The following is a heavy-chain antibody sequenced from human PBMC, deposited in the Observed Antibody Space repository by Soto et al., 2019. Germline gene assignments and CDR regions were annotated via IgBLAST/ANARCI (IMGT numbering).Heavy chain of an antibody. V-gene: IGHV1-18*01. CDR3: ARDQAGYSYASGDFDI. Sequence: ASVKVSCKASGYTFTSYGISWVRQAPGQGLEWMGWISAYNGNTNYAQKRQGRVTMTTDTSTSTAYMELRSLRSDDTAVYYCARDQAGYSYASGDFDIWGQGTMVTVSS. J-gene: IGHJ3*02. D-gene: IGHD5-18*01. CDR1: GYTFTSYG. CDR2: ISAYNGNT.